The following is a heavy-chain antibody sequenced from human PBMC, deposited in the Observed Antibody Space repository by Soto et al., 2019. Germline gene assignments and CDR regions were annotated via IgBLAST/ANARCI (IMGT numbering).Heavy chain of an antibody. CDR2: IYSGGST. V-gene: IGHV3-53*01. CDR3: ASSVVVVVAATPQRVYGPIYGMDV. J-gene: IGHJ6*02. CDR1: GFTVSSNY. Sequence: PGGSLRLSCAASGFTVSSNYMSWVRQAPGKGLEWVSVIYSGGSTYYADSVKGRFTISRDNSKNTLYLQMNSLRAEDTAVYYCASSVVVVVAATPQRVYGPIYGMDVWGQGTTVTV. D-gene: IGHD2-15*01.